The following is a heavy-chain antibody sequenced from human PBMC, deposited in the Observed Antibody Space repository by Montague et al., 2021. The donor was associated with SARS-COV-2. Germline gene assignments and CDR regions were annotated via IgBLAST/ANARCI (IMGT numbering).Heavy chain of an antibody. D-gene: IGHD1-26*01. CDR2: IYWDDDK. V-gene: IGHV2-5*02. J-gene: IGHJ3*02. CDR3: AHRRGLLLSDAFDI. Sequence: TLSLTCTGSGGSINNYYWSWIRQPPGKALEWLALIYWDDDKRYSPSLKSRLTITKDTSKNQVVLTMTNMDPVDTATYYCAHRRGLLLSDAFDIWGQGTMVTVSS. CDR1: GGSINNYYWS.